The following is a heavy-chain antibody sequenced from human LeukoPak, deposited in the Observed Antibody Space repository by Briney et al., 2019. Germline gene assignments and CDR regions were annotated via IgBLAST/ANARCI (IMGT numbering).Heavy chain of an antibody. CDR1: GFTFRTYW. D-gene: IGHD4-17*01. J-gene: IGHJ4*02. Sequence: GGSLRLSCQAPGFTFRTYWMPWVRQAPGRGLVWVSSMKRDGSSRTYADSVKGRFTIPRDNTKNTWYLQRISLIAATTAVYYCTRGGNYGDFWGQGTLVTVSS. CDR3: TRGGNYGDF. CDR2: MKRDGSSR. V-gene: IGHV3-74*01.